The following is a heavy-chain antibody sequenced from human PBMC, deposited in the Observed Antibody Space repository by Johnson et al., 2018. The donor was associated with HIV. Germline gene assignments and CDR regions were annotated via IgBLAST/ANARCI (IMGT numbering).Heavy chain of an antibody. Sequence: QVQLVESGGGVVQPGRSLRLSCVASGFSFSSYAMHWVRQTPGKGLEWVEVIWYDGSNKYYADSVKGRFTISRDNSKNTLYLQMNSVRAEDTAVYYCASGPTPGVAARGALGGAFDIWGQGTMVTVSS. CDR3: ASGPTPGVAARGALGGAFDI. V-gene: IGHV3-30*04. J-gene: IGHJ3*02. CDR1: GFSFSSYA. D-gene: IGHD6-6*01. CDR2: IWYDGSNK.